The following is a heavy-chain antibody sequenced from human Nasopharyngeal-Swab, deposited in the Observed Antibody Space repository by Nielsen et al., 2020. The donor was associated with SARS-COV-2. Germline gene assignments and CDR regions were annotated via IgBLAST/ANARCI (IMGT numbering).Heavy chain of an antibody. CDR2: INPGSGGT. J-gene: IGHJ6*02. V-gene: IGHV1-46*02. D-gene: IGHD2-2*01. CDR1: GYTFNNYY. CDR3: ARRGRCSGSSCDMDV. Sequence: ASVKVSCKASGYTFNNYYIHWVRQAPEQGLEWMGMINPGSGGTTYAQKFQGRVTMTRDTSTSAVFMDLSSLRSEDTAVYYCARRGRCSGSSCDMDVWGQGTTVTVSS.